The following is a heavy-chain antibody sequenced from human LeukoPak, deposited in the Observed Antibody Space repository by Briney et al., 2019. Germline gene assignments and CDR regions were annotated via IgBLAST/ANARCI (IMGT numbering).Heavy chain of an antibody. D-gene: IGHD3-16*01. CDR2: IESDGSRT. J-gene: IGHJ4*02. CDR3: ARDAYGLGY. CDR1: GFTFRNYR. Sequence: PGGSLILSCAASGFTFRNYRMHWVRQAPGEGLVWVSLIESDGSRTNYADSVKGRFTISRDNAKNTLYLQMNSLRAEDTAVYYCARDAYGLGYWGQGTLVTVSS. V-gene: IGHV3-74*01.